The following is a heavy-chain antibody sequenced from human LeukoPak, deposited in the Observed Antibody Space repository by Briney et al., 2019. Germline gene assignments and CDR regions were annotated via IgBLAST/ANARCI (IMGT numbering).Heavy chain of an antibody. D-gene: IGHD3-9*01. Sequence: PGGTLRLSCVAPGFTFRSYAMSWVRQAPGKGLEWVSAVTRNGDTTYYADSVKGRFTISRDNSKDTLYLQMNSLRAEDTAVYYCAKDRNQYFDPNFDSWGQGTLVTVSS. CDR2: VTRNGDTT. CDR3: AKDRNQYFDPNFDS. J-gene: IGHJ4*02. CDR1: GFTFRSYA. V-gene: IGHV3-23*01.